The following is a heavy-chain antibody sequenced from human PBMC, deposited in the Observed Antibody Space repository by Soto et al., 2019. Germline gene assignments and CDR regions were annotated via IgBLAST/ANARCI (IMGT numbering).Heavy chain of an antibody. CDR1: GYTFLDSY. CDR2: IDPNSGDT. CDR3: ARYAGGYMGFDF. V-gene: IGHV1-2*02. J-gene: IGHJ4*02. D-gene: IGHD3-22*01. Sequence: QVQLVQSGAEVKKPGASVKVACQTSGYTFLDSYIHWVRQAPGQGLEWMGYIDPNSGDTNYGKVFQGRLTVTRDTAVSTVYMELTRLKSGDTAFYYCARYAGGYMGFDFGGPGTLVTVSS.